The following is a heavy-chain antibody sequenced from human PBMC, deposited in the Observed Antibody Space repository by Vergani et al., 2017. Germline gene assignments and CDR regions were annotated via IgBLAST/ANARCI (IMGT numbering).Heavy chain of an antibody. CDR2: IYYSGST. J-gene: IGHJ4*02. CDR1: GGSVSSGSYY. CDR3: ARGRYSSGWYF. V-gene: IGHV4-61*01. D-gene: IGHD6-19*01. Sequence: QVQLQESGPGLVKPSETLSLTCTVSGGSVSSGSYYWSWIRQPPGKGLEWIGYIYYSGSTNYNPSLKSRVTISVDTSKNQFSLKLSSVTAADTAVYYCARGRYSSGWYFWGQGTLVTVSS.